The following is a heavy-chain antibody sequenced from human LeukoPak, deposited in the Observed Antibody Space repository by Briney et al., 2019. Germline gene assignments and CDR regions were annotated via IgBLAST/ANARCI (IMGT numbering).Heavy chain of an antibody. D-gene: IGHD6-13*01. CDR1: GGTFSSYA. V-gene: IGHV1-69*04. CDR2: IIPILGIA. CDR3: ARERYSSSWYGDDDY. Sequence: GASVKASCKASGGTFSSYAISWVRQAPGQGLEWMGRIIPILGIANYAQKFQGRVTITADKSTSTAYMELSSLRSEDTAVYYCARERYSSSWYGDDDYWGQGTLVTVSS. J-gene: IGHJ4*02.